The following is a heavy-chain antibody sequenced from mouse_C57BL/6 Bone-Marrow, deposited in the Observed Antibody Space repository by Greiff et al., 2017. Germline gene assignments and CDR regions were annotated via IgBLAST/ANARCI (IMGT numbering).Heavy chain of an antibody. Sequence: VKLQESGAELARPGASVKLSCKASGYTFTSYGISWVKQRTGQGLEWIGEIYPGSGNTYYNEKFKGKATVTADKSSSTAYMELRSLTSEDSAVYFCAKDGYYDAMDYWGQGTSVTVSS. J-gene: IGHJ4*01. D-gene: IGHD2-3*01. CDR1: GYTFTSYG. CDR3: AKDGYYDAMDY. V-gene: IGHV1-81*01. CDR2: IYPGSGNT.